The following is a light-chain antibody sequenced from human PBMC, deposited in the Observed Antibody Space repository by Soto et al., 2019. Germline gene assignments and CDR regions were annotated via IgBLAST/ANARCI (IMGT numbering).Light chain of an antibody. J-gene: IGKJ1*01. CDR3: QQYNKWPWT. Sequence: EILMTQSPATLSVSPGARATLSCRASQSVSSNLAWYQHKPGQAPRLLIYGASPRATGIPGRFSGSGSGTVFTLTISGLQSEDFGVYYCQQYNKWPWTFGRGTNVEIK. CDR1: QSVSSN. CDR2: GAS. V-gene: IGKV3-15*01.